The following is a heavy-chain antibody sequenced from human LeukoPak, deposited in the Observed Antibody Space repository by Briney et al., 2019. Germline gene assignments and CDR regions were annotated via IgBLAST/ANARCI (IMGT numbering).Heavy chain of an antibody. CDR2: IYYSGST. CDR3: ARANTRLKYSSSPYFDY. Sequence: SETLSLTCTVSGGSISSSSYYWGWIRQPPGRGLEWIGSIYYSGSTYYNPSLKSRVTISVDTSKNQFSLKLSSVTAADTAVYYCARANTRLKYSSSPYFDYWGQGTLVTVSS. V-gene: IGHV4-39*07. D-gene: IGHD6-6*01. J-gene: IGHJ4*02. CDR1: GGSISSSSYY.